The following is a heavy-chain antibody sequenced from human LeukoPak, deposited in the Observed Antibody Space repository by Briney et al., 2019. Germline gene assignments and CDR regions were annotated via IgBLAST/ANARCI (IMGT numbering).Heavy chain of an antibody. Sequence: GSLRLSCAASGFPFSSYAMSWVRQAPGKGLEGVSAISGSGGSTNYADSVKGRFTISRDNPKNALYLQMNSLRAEDTAVYYCAKGILEWLLNGGDAFDIWGQGTMVTVSS. D-gene: IGHD3-3*01. CDR3: AKGILEWLLNGGDAFDI. V-gene: IGHV3-23*01. CDR1: GFPFSSYA. J-gene: IGHJ3*02. CDR2: ISGSGGST.